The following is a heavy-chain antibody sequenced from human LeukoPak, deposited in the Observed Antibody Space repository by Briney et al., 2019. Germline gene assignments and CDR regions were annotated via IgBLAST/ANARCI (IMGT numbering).Heavy chain of an antibody. CDR3: ARDNAGYYYYYGMDV. CDR1: GFTFSSYW. V-gene: IGHV3-7*01. Sequence: PRGSLRLSCAASGFTFSSYWMSWVRQAPGKGLEWVANIKQDGSEKYYVDSVKGRFTISRDNAKNSLYLQMNSLRAEDTAVYYCARDNAGYYYYYGMDVWGQGTTVTVSS. J-gene: IGHJ6*02. CDR2: IKQDGSEK.